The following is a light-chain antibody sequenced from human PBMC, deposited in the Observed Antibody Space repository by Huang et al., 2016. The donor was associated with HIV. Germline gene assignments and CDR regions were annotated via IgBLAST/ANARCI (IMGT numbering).Light chain of an antibody. CDR1: QDISNS. Sequence: IQLTQSPSSLSASVGDRVIITCRASQDISNSLVWYQQKPGKAPKSLIFGASILQSGVSSRFSGSASGTYFTLTINGLQPEDFATYYCQQLHDYPVTFGQGTRLDIE. CDR2: GAS. V-gene: IGKV1-9*01. CDR3: QQLHDYPVT. J-gene: IGKJ5*01.